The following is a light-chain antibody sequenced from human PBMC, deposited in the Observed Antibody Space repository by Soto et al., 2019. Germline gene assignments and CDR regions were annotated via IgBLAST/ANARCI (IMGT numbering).Light chain of an antibody. CDR1: SSNIGNND. J-gene: IGLJ3*02. CDR2: HDD. Sequence: QSVLTQPPSVSEAPGQRVTISCSGSSSNIGNNDVDWYQQLPGKAPKLLIYHDDLLPSGVSDRFSGSKSGTSASLAISGLQSEDEADYSCATWDDSLNGHVFGGGTKLTVL. CDR3: ATWDDSLNGHV. V-gene: IGLV1-36*01.